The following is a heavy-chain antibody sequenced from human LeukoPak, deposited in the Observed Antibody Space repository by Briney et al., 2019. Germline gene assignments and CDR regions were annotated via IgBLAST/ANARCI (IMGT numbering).Heavy chain of an antibody. J-gene: IGHJ6*02. CDR1: GFTFSSYG. CDR3: ANTQFSGGDSPPYYYYGMDV. D-gene: IGHD2-21*02. Sequence: QSGRSLRLSCAASGFTFSSYGMHWVRQAPGKGLEWVAVISYDGSNKYYADSVKGRFTISRDNSKNTLYLQMNSLRAEDTAVYYCANTQFSGGDSPPYYYYGMDVWGQGTTVTVSS. CDR2: ISYDGSNK. V-gene: IGHV3-30*18.